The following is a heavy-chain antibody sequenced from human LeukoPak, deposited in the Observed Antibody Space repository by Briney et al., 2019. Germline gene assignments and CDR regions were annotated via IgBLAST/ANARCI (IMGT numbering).Heavy chain of an antibody. J-gene: IGHJ4*02. CDR3: ANAYTDYYGSGSYYAY. CDR2: ISGSGGST. Sequence: GGSLRLSCAASGFTFSSYAMSWVRQAPGKGLEWVSAISGSGGSTYYADSVKGRLTISRDNSKNTLYVQMNSLRAEDTAVYYCANAYTDYYGSGSYYAYWGQGTLVTVSS. D-gene: IGHD3-10*01. V-gene: IGHV3-23*01. CDR1: GFTFSSYA.